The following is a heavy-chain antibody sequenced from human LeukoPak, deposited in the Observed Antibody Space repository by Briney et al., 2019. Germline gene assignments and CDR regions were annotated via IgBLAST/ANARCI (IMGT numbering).Heavy chain of an antibody. CDR1: GFTFSSYA. Sequence: GGSLRLSCEASGFTFSSYAMTWIRQTPGKGLEWLSYISGSGSAIYYADSVKGRFTISRDNAKNSLYLHMNDLRADDTAVYYCARVRLRQSLDYWGQGTLVTVSP. V-gene: IGHV3-11*01. D-gene: IGHD4-17*01. J-gene: IGHJ4*02. CDR2: ISGSGSAI. CDR3: ARVRLRQSLDY.